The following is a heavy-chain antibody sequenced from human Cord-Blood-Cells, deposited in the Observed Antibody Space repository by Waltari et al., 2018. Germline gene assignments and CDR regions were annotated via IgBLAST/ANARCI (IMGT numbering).Heavy chain of an antibody. V-gene: IGHV4-34*01. CDR2: INHSGST. CDR1: GGSFSGYY. Sequence: QVQLQQWGAGLLKPSETLSHTCAVYGGSFSGYYWSWIRQPPGKGLEWIGEINHSGSTNYNPSLKSRVTISVDTSKNQFSLKLSSVTAADTAVYYCARSISDFWSGYYFAFDIWGQGTMVTVSS. J-gene: IGHJ3*02. CDR3: ARSISDFWSGYYFAFDI. D-gene: IGHD3-3*01.